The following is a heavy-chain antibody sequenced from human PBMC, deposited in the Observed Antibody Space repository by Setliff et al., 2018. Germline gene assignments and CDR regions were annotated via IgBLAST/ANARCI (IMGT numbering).Heavy chain of an antibody. J-gene: IGHJ3*02. CDR2: IYYSGST. Sequence: SETLSLTCTVSGGSISSGGYYWSWIRQHPGKGLEWIGYIYYSGSTYFNPSLKSRVTISVDTSKNQFSLKLSSVTAADTAVYYCARDPLTTNRRRAFDIWGQGTMVTVSS. D-gene: IGHD4-17*01. CDR3: ARDPLTTNRRRAFDI. CDR1: GGSISSGGYY. V-gene: IGHV4-31*03.